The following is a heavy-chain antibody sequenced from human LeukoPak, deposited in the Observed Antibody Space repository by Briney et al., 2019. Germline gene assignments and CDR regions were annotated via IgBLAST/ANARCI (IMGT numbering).Heavy chain of an antibody. CDR2: IYHSGST. CDR1: GGSISSGGSC. Sequence: SQTLSRTCAVPGGSISSGGSCWSWIRLPPGKGLEWMGYIYHSGSTYYNPSLKSRVPISVDRSKNQFSLKLSSVTAADTAVYYCARDRGVVPAANPFFYYYYGMDVWGKGTTVTVSS. V-gene: IGHV4-30-2*01. J-gene: IGHJ6*04. D-gene: IGHD2-2*01. CDR3: ARDRGVVPAANPFFYYYYGMDV.